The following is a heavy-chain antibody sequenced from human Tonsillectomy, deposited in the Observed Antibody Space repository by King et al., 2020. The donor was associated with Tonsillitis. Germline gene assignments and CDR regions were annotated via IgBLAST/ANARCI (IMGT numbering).Heavy chain of an antibody. V-gene: IGHV3-30-3*01. D-gene: IGHD6-13*01. CDR2: ISYDGSNK. CDR3: ARGRHVLSGSWAPYYYFGMDF. Sequence: VQLVESGGGVVQPGRSLRLSCAASGFTFSDYAMHWVRQTPGKGLEWVAVISYDGSNKYYADFWTGRFTISRDNSKNTLYLQMNSLRADDTAVYYCARGRHVLSGSWAPYYYFGMDFWGQGTTVTVSS. J-gene: IGHJ6*02. CDR1: GFTFSDYA.